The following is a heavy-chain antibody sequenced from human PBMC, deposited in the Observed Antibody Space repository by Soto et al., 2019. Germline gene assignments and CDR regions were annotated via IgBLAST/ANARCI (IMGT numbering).Heavy chain of an antibody. CDR2: ITNDGGDT. J-gene: IGHJ4*02. CDR3: AKSSGKSYPESRVFDF. D-gene: IGHD1-26*01. V-gene: IGHV3-23*01. Sequence: EVQLLESGGGLVQPGGSLRLSCAASGFTFSNYAMTWVRQAPGEGLEWVAVITNDGGDTLHADSVKGRFTIFRDNSKNTLYLQMISLRAEDTAMYYCAKSSGKSYPESRVFDFWGRGTRVIVSS. CDR1: GFTFSNYA.